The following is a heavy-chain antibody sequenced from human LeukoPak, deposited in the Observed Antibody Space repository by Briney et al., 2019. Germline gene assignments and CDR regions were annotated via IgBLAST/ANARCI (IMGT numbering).Heavy chain of an antibody. CDR3: ARDGLSGDGWFDL. J-gene: IGHJ5*02. V-gene: IGHV4-4*07. CDR1: GGSISSYY. CDR2: IYTSGST. D-gene: IGHD3-10*01. Sequence: SETLSLTCTVSGGSISSYYWSWIRQPAGKGLEWIGRIYTSGSTTYNPSLKSRVTMSVHTSKNQFSLRLSSVTAADTAVYYCARDGLSGDGWFDLWGQGTLVTVSS.